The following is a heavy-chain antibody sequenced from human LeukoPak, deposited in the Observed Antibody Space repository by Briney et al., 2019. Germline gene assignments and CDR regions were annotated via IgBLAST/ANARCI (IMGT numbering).Heavy chain of an antibody. V-gene: IGHV1-69*01. CDR3: ARGGYCSGGSCYRIDY. J-gene: IGHJ4*02. D-gene: IGHD2-15*01. Sequence: ASVKVSCKASGGTFSSYAISWVRQAPGQGLEWMGGIIPIFGTANYAQKFQGRVTITADESTSTAYMELSSLGSEDTAVYYCARGGYCSGGSCYRIDYWGQGTLVTVSS. CDR2: IIPIFGTA. CDR1: GGTFSSYA.